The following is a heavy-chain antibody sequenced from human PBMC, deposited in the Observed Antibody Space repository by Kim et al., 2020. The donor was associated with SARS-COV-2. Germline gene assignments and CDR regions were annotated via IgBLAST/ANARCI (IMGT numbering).Heavy chain of an antibody. V-gene: IGHV3-23*01. D-gene: IGHD3-10*01. Sequence: GGSLRLSCAASGFTFSSYAMTWVRQAPGKGLEWVSFISNSGGSTVYADSVKGRFTISRDNSKNMLFLQMNSLRADDTAIYYCAKAITGDSGRPDSWGQGTLVTVSS. CDR3: AKAITGDSGRPDS. CDR2: ISNSGGST. J-gene: IGHJ4*02. CDR1: GFTFSSYA.